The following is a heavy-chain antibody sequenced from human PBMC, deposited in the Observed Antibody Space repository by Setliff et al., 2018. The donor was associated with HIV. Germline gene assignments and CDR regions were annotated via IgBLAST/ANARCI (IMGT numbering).Heavy chain of an antibody. V-gene: IGHV4-59*11. J-gene: IGHJ5*02. CDR3: AREEDYNFWSGYDWFDP. Sequence: SETLSLTCNVSGVSISSHYWSWIRQPPGKGLEWIGSIYYSGSTNYNPSLKSRVTISVDTSKNQFSLKLSSVTAADTAVYYCAREEDYNFWSGYDWFDPWGQGTLVTVS. CDR1: GVSISSHY. CDR2: IYYSGST. D-gene: IGHD3-3*01.